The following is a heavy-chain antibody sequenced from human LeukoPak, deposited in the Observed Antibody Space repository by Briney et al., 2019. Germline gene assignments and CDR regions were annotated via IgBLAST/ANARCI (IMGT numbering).Heavy chain of an antibody. CDR1: GFTFSSYS. J-gene: IGHJ4*02. CDR2: ISSSSSYI. CDR3: ARDPGRFGELLSTPDY. D-gene: IGHD3-10*01. V-gene: IGHV3-21*01. Sequence: GGSLRLSCAASGFTFSSYSMNWVRQAPGKGLEWFSSISSSSSYIYYADSVKGRFTISRDNSKNTLYLQMNSLRAEDTAVYYCARDPGRFGELLSTPDYWGQGTLVTVSS.